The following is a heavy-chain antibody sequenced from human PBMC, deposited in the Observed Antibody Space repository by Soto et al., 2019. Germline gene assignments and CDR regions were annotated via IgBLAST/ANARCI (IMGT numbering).Heavy chain of an antibody. CDR1: GFTFSSYW. CDR2: IKQDGSEK. J-gene: IGHJ4*02. CDR3: VRDLRGSSFLYFDY. Sequence: EVQLVESGGGLVQPGGSLRLSCAASGFTFSSYWMSWVRQAPGKGLEWVANIKQDGSEKYYVDSVKGRFTISRDNAKNSLYLQMNSLRAEDTAVYYCVRDLRGSSFLYFDYWGQGTLVTVSS. V-gene: IGHV3-7*05. D-gene: IGHD3-10*01.